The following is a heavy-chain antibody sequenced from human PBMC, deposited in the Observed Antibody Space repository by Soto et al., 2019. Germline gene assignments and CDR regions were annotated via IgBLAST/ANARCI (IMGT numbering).Heavy chain of an antibody. J-gene: IGHJ6*02. CDR3: ARGGCSSTSCSYFYHRMDV. CDR2: IATTGDT. V-gene: IGHV3-13*01. Sequence: GGSLRLSCAADGFTFNNYNMHWFRQTAGKGLEWVSSIATTGDTYYPGSVKGRFTISRENAKKSLYLEMNSLRAEDTAVYYCARGGCSSTSCSYFYHRMDVWGQGTTVTVSS. CDR1: GFTFNNYN. D-gene: IGHD2-2*01.